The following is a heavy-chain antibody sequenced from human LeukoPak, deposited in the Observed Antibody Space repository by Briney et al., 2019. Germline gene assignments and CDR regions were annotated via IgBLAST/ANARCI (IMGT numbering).Heavy chain of an antibody. D-gene: IGHD3-3*01. CDR1: GFTFSSYW. Sequence: GGSLRLSCAASGFTFSSYWMSWVRQAPGKGLEGGANIKQDGSEKYYVDSVKGRFTISRDNAKNSLYVQVNRLRAEDTAVYYCARDLRRGLGITIFAEYYFAYWGQGTLVTVSS. CDR3: ARDLRRGLGITIFAEYYFAY. V-gene: IGHV3-7*01. CDR2: IKQDGSEK. J-gene: IGHJ4*02.